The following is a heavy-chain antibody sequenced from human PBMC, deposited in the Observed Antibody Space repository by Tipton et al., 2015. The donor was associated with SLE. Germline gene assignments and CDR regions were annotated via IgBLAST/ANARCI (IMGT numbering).Heavy chain of an antibody. CDR3: ARSAGYGSNWAHFDY. D-gene: IGHD6-13*01. CDR2: IHHHGGT. CDR1: GGSVSGNY. Sequence: TLSLTCAVYGGSVSGNYWSWFRQPPGKGLEWIGEIHHHGGTNYNPSLKSRVTMSLDTSKNQFFLKLSFVTAADTAVYYCARSAGYGSNWAHFDYWGQGTLVTVSS. V-gene: IGHV4-34*01. J-gene: IGHJ4*02.